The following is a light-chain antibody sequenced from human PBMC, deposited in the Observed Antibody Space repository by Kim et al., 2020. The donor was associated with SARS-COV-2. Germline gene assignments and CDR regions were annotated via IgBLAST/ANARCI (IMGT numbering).Light chain of an antibody. V-gene: IGLV3-19*01. Sequence: SSELTQDPAVSVALGQSVKITCQGDSLRSYYGGWYQQKPGQAPILVVYGPNTRPAGIPDRFSVSSSGDTSSLTITGAQAEDEAVYYCNSRDSSRQRNVFGPGTKVTVL. J-gene: IGLJ1*01. CDR2: GPN. CDR3: NSRDSSRQRNV. CDR1: SLRSYY.